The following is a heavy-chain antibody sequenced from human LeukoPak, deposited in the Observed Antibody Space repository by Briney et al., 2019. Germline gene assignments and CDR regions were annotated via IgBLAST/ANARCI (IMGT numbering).Heavy chain of an antibody. CDR3: ARTLNRDRLLAIAVAGMNAFDI. D-gene: IGHD6-19*01. Sequence: ASVKVSCKASGGTFSSYAISWVRQAPGQGLEWMGGIIPIFGTANYAQKFQGRVTITADESTSTAYMELSSLRSEDTAVYYCARTLNRDRLLAIAVAGMNAFDIWGQGTMVTVSS. V-gene: IGHV1-69*13. CDR2: IIPIFGTA. J-gene: IGHJ3*02. CDR1: GGTFSSYA.